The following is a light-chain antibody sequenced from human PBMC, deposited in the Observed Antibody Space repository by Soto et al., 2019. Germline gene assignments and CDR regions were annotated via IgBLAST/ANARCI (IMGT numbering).Light chain of an antibody. V-gene: IGKV3-20*01. J-gene: IGKJ1*01. CDR2: AAS. CDR3: QHSGPAQWT. Sequence: EIVLTQSAGTLSLSPGERATLSCRASQTVSGSYLAWFQQKPGQAPRLLIYAASTRAAGVPDRFSGSGSGTDFSLTINRLEPEDCAVYYCQHSGPAQWTFGQGTKVEIK. CDR1: QTVSGSY.